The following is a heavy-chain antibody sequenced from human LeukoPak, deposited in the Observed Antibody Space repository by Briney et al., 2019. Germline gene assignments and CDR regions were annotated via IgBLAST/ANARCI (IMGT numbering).Heavy chain of an antibody. V-gene: IGHV3-23*01. CDR3: AKADSGTANNWFDP. Sequence: GGSLRLSCAASGFTVVSNYMSWVRQAPGKGREWVSAIIGSGGSTYYADSVKGRFTISRDNSKNTLYLQKNSLRAEDTAVYYCAKADSGTANNWFDPWRQGTMVTVSS. CDR2: IIGSGGST. CDR1: GFTVVSNY. D-gene: IGHD1-14*01. J-gene: IGHJ5*02.